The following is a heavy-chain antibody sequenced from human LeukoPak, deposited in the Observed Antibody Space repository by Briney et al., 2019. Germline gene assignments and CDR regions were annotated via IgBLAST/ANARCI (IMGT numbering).Heavy chain of an antibody. Sequence: ETLSLTCAVYGGSFSGYYWSWIRQPPGKGLEWIGEINHSGSTNYNPSLKSRVTISVDTSKNQFSLKLSSVTAADTAVYYCAATTSYGEDYWGQGTLVTVSS. CDR3: AATTSYGEDY. CDR1: GGSFSGYY. D-gene: IGHD4-17*01. CDR2: INHSGST. V-gene: IGHV4-34*01. J-gene: IGHJ4*02.